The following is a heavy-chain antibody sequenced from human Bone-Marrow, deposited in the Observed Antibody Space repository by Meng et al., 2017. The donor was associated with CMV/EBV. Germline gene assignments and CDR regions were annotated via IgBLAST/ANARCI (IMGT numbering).Heavy chain of an antibody. Sequence: ASVKVSCKASGYTFTSYYLHWIRQAPGQGLEWMGIVNPAGGDATYARTFEGRVTMTRDTSTGTVYLELSRLTPEDTAVYYCARGESINYWGQGTLVTVSS. D-gene: IGHD3-10*01. CDR3: ARGESINY. J-gene: IGHJ4*02. V-gene: IGHV1-46*01. CDR2: VNPAGGDA. CDR1: GYTFTSYY.